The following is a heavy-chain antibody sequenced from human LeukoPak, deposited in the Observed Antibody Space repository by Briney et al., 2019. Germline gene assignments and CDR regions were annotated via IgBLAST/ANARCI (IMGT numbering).Heavy chain of an antibody. CDR2: IYYSGST. J-gene: IGHJ5*02. D-gene: IGHD3-10*01. CDR1: GGSISSYY. Sequence: SETLSLTCTVSGGSISSYYWSWIRQPPGKGLEWIGYIYYSGSTNYNPSLKSRVTISVDTSKNQFSLKLSSVTDADTAVYYCASSYYYGSGRIPFDPWGQGTLVTVSS. V-gene: IGHV4-59*01. CDR3: ASSYYYGSGRIPFDP.